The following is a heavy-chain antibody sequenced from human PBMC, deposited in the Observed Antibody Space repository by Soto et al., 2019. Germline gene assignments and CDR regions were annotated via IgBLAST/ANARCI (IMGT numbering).Heavy chain of an antibody. CDR2: ISSGSSLL. D-gene: IGHD3-22*01. J-gene: IGHJ4*02. V-gene: IGHV3-21*01. Sequence: PGGSLRLSCAASGFTFSSYTMHWVRQSPGKGLEWVSSISSGSSLLYYADSVRGRFTISRDNAKNSLYLQMNSLRADHTAVYYCARVPDSSAYYYYFDYWGQGTLVTVSS. CDR1: GFTFSSYT. CDR3: ARVPDSSAYYYYFDY.